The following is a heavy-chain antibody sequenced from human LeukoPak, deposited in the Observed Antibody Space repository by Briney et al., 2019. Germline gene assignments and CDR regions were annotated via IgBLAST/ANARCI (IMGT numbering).Heavy chain of an antibody. Sequence: GGSLRPSCAASGFTFSSYAMSWVRQPPGKGLEWVSAISGSGGSTYYADSVKGRFTISRDNSKNTLYLQMNSLRAEDTAVYYCAPIPFGESLGYWGQGTLVTVSS. V-gene: IGHV3-23*01. CDR2: ISGSGGST. CDR3: APIPFGESLGY. D-gene: IGHD3-10*01. J-gene: IGHJ4*02. CDR1: GFTFSSYA.